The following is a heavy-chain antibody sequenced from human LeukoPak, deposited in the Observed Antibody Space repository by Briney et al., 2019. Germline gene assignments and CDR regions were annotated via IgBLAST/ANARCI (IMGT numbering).Heavy chain of an antibody. CDR3: ARGPYSSSWLVDY. D-gene: IGHD6-13*01. Sequence: PSETLSLTCAVSGGSISSSNWWSWVRQPPGKGLEWIGEIYHSGSTNYNPSLKSRVTISVDKSKNQFSLKLSSVTAADTAVYYCARGPYSSSWLVDYWGQGTLVTVSS. CDR1: GGSISSSNW. J-gene: IGHJ4*02. V-gene: IGHV4-4*02. CDR2: IYHSGST.